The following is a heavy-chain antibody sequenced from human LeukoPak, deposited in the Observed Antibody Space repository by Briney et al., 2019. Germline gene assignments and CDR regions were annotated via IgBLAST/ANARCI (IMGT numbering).Heavy chain of an antibody. CDR3: ATAQGNAFDI. CDR2: FYYSGST. V-gene: IGHV4-39*01. Sequence: SETLSLTCTVSSPSIFSTYYHWGWIRQPPGKGLEWIGTFYYSGSTYYTPSLKGRATLSVATSKSHFSLSLTSVTAADTAVYYCATAQGNAFDIWGQGTLVTVSS. J-gene: IGHJ3*02. CDR1: SPSIFSTYYH.